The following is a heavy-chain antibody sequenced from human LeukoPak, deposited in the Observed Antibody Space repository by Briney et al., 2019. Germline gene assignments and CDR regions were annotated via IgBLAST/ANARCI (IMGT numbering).Heavy chain of an antibody. CDR2: INPNSGGT. Sequence: ASVKVSCKASGYTFTCYYMHWVRQAPGQGLEWMGRINPNSGGTNYAQKFQGRVTMTRDTSISTAYKELSRLRSDDTAVYYCARSGYSSGWYNYWGQGTLVTVSS. D-gene: IGHD6-19*01. CDR1: GYTFTCYY. V-gene: IGHV1-2*06. CDR3: ARSGYSSGWYNY. J-gene: IGHJ4*02.